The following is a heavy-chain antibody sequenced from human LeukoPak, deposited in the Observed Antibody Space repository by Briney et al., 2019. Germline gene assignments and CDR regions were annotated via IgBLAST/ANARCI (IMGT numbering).Heavy chain of an antibody. J-gene: IGHJ4*02. Sequence: GGSLRLSCAVSGFTFGNFWMHWVRQAPGKGLVWVSRINPEETTINYADSVKGRFTISRDNAKNTLYLQMNSLRPEDTAVYYCGRGGAGLADYWGQGTLVTVSS. CDR3: GRGGAGLADY. V-gene: IGHV3-74*01. D-gene: IGHD1-26*01. CDR1: GFTFGNFW. CDR2: INPEETTI.